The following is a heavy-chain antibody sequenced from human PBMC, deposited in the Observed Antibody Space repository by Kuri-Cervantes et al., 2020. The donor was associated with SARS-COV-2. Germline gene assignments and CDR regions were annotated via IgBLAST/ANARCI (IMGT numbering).Heavy chain of an antibody. J-gene: IGHJ4*02. D-gene: IGHD6-13*01. V-gene: IGHV3-66*01. CDR2: IYSGGST. CDR3: ARDLTDDRMSWYTSFGY. Sequence: GESLKISCAASGFTVSSNYMSWVRQAPGKGPEWVSVIYSGGSTYYADSVKGRFTISRDNSKNTLYLQMNSLRAEDTAVYYCARDLTDDRMSWYTSFGYWGQGTLVTVSS. CDR1: GFTVSSNY.